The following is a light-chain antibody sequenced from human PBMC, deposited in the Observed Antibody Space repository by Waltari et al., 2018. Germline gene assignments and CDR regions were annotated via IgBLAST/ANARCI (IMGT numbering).Light chain of an antibody. Sequence: DIQMTQSPSTVSASVGDRVTITCRASQSISSWLAWYQQKPGKAPKLLIYDASSLESGVPSRFSGSGSGTEFTLTISSLQPDDFATYYCQRYNSYANTFGQGTKVDIK. J-gene: IGKJ2*01. CDR1: QSISSW. CDR3: QRYNSYANT. CDR2: DAS. V-gene: IGKV1-5*01.